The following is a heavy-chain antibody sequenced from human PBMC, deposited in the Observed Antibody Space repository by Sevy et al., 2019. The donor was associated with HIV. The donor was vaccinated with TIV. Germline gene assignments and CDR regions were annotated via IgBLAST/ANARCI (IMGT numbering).Heavy chain of an antibody. CDR1: AYNFIDYY. D-gene: IGHD6-19*01. J-gene: IGHJ5*02. CDR3: AGQTSGWYDWFDP. V-gene: IGHV1-2*06. CDR2: INPTSGGK. Sequence: ASVKVSCKASAYNFIDYYIHWVRQAPGQGLEWIGRINPTSGGKKCAHKFQGRVTVTIDMSVSTAYMELTRLTSDDTAIYYCAGQTSGWYDWFDPWGPGTLVTVSS.